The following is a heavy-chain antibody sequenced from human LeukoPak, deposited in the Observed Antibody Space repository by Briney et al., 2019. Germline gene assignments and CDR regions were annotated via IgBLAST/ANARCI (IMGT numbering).Heavy chain of an antibody. J-gene: IGHJ4*02. CDR3: ARRLSWGSYEDY. CDR1: GGSISSSNW. V-gene: IGHV4-4*02. Sequence: SGTLSLTCAVSGGSISSSNWGSWGRQPPGEGLEWIGEIYHSGSTNYNPSLKSRVTISVDKSKNQFSLKLSSVTAADTAVYYCARRLSWGSYEDYWGQGTLVTVSS. D-gene: IGHD3-16*01. CDR2: IYHSGST.